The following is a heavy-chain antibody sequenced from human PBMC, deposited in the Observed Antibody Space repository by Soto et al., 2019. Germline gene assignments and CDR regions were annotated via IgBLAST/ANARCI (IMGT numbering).Heavy chain of an antibody. Sequence: LRLSCAASGFTFSSYAMSWVRQTPGKGLEWVSIINSGDDSTYYADSVEGRFTISRDNSENTLYLQMNNLRAEDTAVYYCAKDRWFFDLWGRGTLVTVSS. V-gene: IGHV3-23*01. J-gene: IGHJ2*01. CDR2: INSGDDST. CDR3: AKDRWFFDL. CDR1: GFTFSSYA.